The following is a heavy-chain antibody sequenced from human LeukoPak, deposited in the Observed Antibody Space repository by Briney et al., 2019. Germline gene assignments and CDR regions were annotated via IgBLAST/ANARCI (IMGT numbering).Heavy chain of an antibody. CDR3: VEGSWVP. CDR1: GFTFRSYK. CDR2: IDSPSRSI. D-gene: IGHD3-16*01. Sequence: PGGSLRLSCAASGFTFRSYKMNWVRQTPGKGPEWIAFIDSPSRSIFYADSVKGRFTISRDNVNNSLYLQMSSLRVDDTAVYYCVEGSWVPWGQGTLVTVSS. J-gene: IGHJ4*02. V-gene: IGHV3-48*01.